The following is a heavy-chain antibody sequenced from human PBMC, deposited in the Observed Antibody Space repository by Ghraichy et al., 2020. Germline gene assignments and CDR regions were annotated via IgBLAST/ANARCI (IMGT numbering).Heavy chain of an antibody. CDR1: GFTFSDYY. J-gene: IGHJ6*02. CDR3: ARDRGPIPRGYYYYYGMDV. CDR2: ISSSGSTI. Sequence: GGSLRLSCAASGFTFSDYYMSWIRQAPGKGLEWVSYISSSGSTIYYADSVKGRFTISRDNAKNSLYLQMNSLRAEDTAVYYCARDRGPIPRGYYYYYGMDVWGQGTTVTVSS. D-gene: IGHD1-26*01. V-gene: IGHV3-11*01.